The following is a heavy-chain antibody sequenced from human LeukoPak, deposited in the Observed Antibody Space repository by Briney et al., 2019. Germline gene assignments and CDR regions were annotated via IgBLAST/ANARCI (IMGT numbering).Heavy chain of an antibody. D-gene: IGHD6-13*01. CDR2: LYNGGST. Sequence: GGSLRLSCVVSGCTVRNNYMNWVRQAPGKGLEGVSVLYNGGSTNYTDTVKGRFTISRDNSKNTLYLQMNSLRAEDTAVYYCARDRIAAGYFDLWGRGTLVTVSS. CDR1: GCTVRNNY. J-gene: IGHJ2*01. CDR3: ARDRIAAGYFDL. V-gene: IGHV3-53*01.